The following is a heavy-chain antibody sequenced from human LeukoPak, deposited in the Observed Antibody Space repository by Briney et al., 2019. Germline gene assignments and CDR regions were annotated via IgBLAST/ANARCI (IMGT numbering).Heavy chain of an antibody. CDR3: ARGITIFGVVITPHPDWFDP. CDR1: GFTFSSYS. CDR2: ISSSSSYI. Sequence: GGSLRLSCAASGFTFSSYSMNWVRQAPGNGLEWVSSISSSSSYIYYADSVKGRFTISRDNAKNSLYLQMNSLRAEDTAVYYCARGITIFGVVITPHPDWFDPWGQGTLVTVSS. J-gene: IGHJ5*02. V-gene: IGHV3-21*01. D-gene: IGHD3-3*01.